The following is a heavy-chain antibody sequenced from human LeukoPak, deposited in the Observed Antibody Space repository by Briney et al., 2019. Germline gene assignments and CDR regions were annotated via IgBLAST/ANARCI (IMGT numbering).Heavy chain of an antibody. V-gene: IGHV3-30*04. J-gene: IGHJ3*02. CDR1: GFPFSVSA. CDR2: ILSDGTNK. Sequence: PGGSLRLSCAASGFPFSVSAMHWVRQAPGKGLEWVTLILSDGTNKYYTDSVKGRFTISRDNSKKTLYLGMNSLRVEDTAVYYCARTGESHAFDIWGQGTMVTVSS. CDR3: ARTGESHAFDI. D-gene: IGHD1-26*01.